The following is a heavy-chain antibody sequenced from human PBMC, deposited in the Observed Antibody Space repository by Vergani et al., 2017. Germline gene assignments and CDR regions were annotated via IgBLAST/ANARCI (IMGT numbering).Heavy chain of an antibody. J-gene: IGHJ4*02. D-gene: IGHD6-19*01. CDR1: GGSISSGDYY. CDR3: ARDLEPGSSSGCT. CDR2: ISSSGSTI. V-gene: IGHV3-11*04. Sequence: QVQLQESGPGLVKPSQTLSLTCTVSGGSISSGDYYWSWVRQAPGKGLELVSYISSSGSTIYYADSVKGRFTISRDNAKNSLYLQMNSLRAEDTAVYYCARDLEPGSSSGCTWGQGTLVTVSS.